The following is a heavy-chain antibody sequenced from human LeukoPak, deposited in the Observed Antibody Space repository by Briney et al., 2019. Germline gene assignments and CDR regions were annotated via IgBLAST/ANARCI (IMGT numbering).Heavy chain of an antibody. Sequence: SVKVSCKASGGTFSSYAISWVRQAPGQGLEWMGGIIPIFGTANYAQKFQGRVTITTDESTGTAYMELSSLRSEDTAVYYCAREGSRGDTAMGLDYWGRGTLVTVSS. CDR3: AREGSRGDTAMGLDY. D-gene: IGHD5-18*01. CDR2: IIPIFGTA. V-gene: IGHV1-69*05. CDR1: GGTFSSYA. J-gene: IGHJ4*02.